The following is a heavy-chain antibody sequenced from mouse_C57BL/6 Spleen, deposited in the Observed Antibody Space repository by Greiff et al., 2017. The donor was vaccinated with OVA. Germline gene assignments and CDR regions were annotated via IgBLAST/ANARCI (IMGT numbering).Heavy chain of an antibody. CDR2: IDPSDSYT. V-gene: IGHV1-69*01. CDR1: GYTFTSYW. J-gene: IGHJ4*01. Sequence: QVQLQQPGAELVMPGASVKLSCKASGYTFTSYWMHWVKQRPGQGLEWIGEIDPSDSYTNYNQKFKGKSTLTVDKSSSTAYMQLSSLTSEDSAVYDCARETGTRAMDYWGQGTSVTVSS. D-gene: IGHD4-1*01. CDR3: ARETGTRAMDY.